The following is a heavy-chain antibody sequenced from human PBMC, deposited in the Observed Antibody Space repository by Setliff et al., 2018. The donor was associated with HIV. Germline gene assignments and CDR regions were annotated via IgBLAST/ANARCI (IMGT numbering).Heavy chain of an antibody. CDR3: VSKHYDILTGRSINDY. CDR2: INSDGSST. CDR1: GFTFSGYW. J-gene: IGHJ4*02. V-gene: IGHV3-74*01. D-gene: IGHD3-9*01. Sequence: GESLKISCAASGFTFSGYWMHWVRQAPGKGLVWVSRINSDGSSTTYADSVKGRFTISRDNAKNTLYLQMNSLRAEDTAVYYCVSKHYDILTGRSINDYWGQGTLVTVSS.